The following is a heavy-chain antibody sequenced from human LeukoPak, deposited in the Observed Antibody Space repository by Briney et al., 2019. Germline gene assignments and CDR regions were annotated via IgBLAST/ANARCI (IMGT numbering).Heavy chain of an antibody. V-gene: IGHV4-34*01. CDR2: INHSGGA. CDR1: GASLSGYY. Sequence: SETLSLTCAVYGASLSGYYWSWIRQSPEKGLEWIGEINHSGGANYSPSLKSRVTISIDTPKNQFSLKLISVTAADTAVYYCARGRMVRGVPSPFGYWGQGTPVTVSS. J-gene: IGHJ4*02. CDR3: ARGRMVRGVPSPFGY. D-gene: IGHD3-10*01.